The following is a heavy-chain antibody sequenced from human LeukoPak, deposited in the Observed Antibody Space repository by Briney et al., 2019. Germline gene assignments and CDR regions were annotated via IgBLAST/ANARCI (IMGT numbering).Heavy chain of an antibody. CDR3: ARGGGLYV. J-gene: IGHJ6*02. CDR1: GFTFSSYW. V-gene: IGHV3-7*03. D-gene: IGHD3-16*01. CDR2: INHNGNVN. Sequence: PVGSLRLSCAASGFTFSSYWMNWARQAPGGGLEWVASINHNGNVNYYVDSVKGRFTISRDNAKNSLYLQMSNLRAEDTAVYFCARGGGLYVWGQGATVTVSS.